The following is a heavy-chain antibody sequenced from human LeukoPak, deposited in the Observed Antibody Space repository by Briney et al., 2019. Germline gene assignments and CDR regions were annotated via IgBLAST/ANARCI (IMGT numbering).Heavy chain of an antibody. D-gene: IGHD3-10*01. CDR3: AKAMVRGPSWFDP. V-gene: IGHV4-59*01. J-gene: IGHJ5*02. Sequence: PSETLSLTCTVSGGSISRYYWSWIRQPPGKGLEWIGYTYYSGSTNYNPSLKSRVTISVDTSKNQFSLKLSSVTAADTAVYYCAKAMVRGPSWFDPWGQGTLVTVSS. CDR1: GGSISRYY. CDR2: TYYSGST.